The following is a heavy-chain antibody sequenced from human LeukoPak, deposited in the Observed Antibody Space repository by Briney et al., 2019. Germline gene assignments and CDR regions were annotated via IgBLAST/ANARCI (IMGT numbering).Heavy chain of an antibody. Sequence: SETLSLTCTVSGGSISGYYWSWIRQPPGKGLEWIGEINHSGSTNYNPSLKSRVTISVDTSKNQFSLKLSSVTAADTAVYYCARLTKNDSGSFRFGKKKRGYMDVWGKGTTVTISS. J-gene: IGHJ6*03. CDR2: INHSGST. D-gene: IGHD3-10*01. CDR1: GGSISGYY. CDR3: ARLTKNDSGSFRFGKKKRGYMDV. V-gene: IGHV4-34*01.